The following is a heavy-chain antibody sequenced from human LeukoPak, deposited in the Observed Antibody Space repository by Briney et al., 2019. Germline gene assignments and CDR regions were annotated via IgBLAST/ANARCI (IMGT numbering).Heavy chain of an antibody. CDR1: GGSMRSSGSY. D-gene: IGHD6-19*01. CDR3: ARSEEWLLLVDC. CDR2: IYYSGPP. J-gene: IGHJ4*02. Sequence: SETLSLTCNVSGGSMRSSGSYWGWSRQPPGKGLEWIGSIYYSGPPFYNPSLQSRVTISLDTSKNRFSLKLWSVTAADTAVYYCARSEEWLLLVDCWGQGTLVTVSS. V-gene: IGHV4-39*01.